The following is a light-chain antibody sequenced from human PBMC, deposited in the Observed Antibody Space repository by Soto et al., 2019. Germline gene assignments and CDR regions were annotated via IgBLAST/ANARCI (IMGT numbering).Light chain of an antibody. CDR2: EVS. Sequence: QSALTQPAAVSGSPGQSITISCTGTSSDVGGYGYVSWYQHHPGKAPKLMIYEVSNRPSGVSNRFSGSKSGNTASLTISGLQAEDEADYYCSSYTSTTPYVFGTGTKLTVL. J-gene: IGLJ1*01. V-gene: IGLV2-14*01. CDR3: SSYTSTTPYV. CDR1: SSDVGGYGY.